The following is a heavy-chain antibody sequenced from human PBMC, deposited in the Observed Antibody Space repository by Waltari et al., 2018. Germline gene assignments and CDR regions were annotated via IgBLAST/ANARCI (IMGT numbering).Heavy chain of an antibody. CDR1: GFTFSSDW. V-gene: IGHV3-7*01. D-gene: IGHD6-13*01. Sequence: EVQLVESGGGLVQPGGSLRLSCAASGFTFSSDWMTWVRQAPGKGLEWVANIKHDGSEKSYVDSVKGRFTISRDNAKNSLYLQMNSLRAEDTAVYYCARDHPAPGTFFDYWGQGTLVTVSS. J-gene: IGHJ4*02. CDR3: ARDHPAPGTFFDY. CDR2: IKHDGSEK.